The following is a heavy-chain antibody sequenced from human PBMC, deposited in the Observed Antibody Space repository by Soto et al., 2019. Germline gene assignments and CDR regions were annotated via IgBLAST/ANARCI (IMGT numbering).Heavy chain of an antibody. J-gene: IGHJ4*02. CDR3: TTGKMPYYDRIGYTCFDY. Sequence: EVQLVESGGGLVKPGGSLRLSCAASGFTFSNAWMSWFRQAPGKGLEWVGRIKSKTDGGTTDYAAHVKGRLTISSDTSKDTLYLQMNSLKTEDTVVYYCTTGKMPYYDRIGYTCFDYWGQGNLVTVSS. CDR1: GFTFSNAW. CDR2: IKSKTDGGTT. D-gene: IGHD3-22*01. V-gene: IGHV3-15*01.